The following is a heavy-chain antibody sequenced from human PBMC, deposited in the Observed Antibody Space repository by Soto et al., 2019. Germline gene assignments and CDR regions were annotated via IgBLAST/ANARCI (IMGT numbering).Heavy chain of an antibody. CDR3: ARHRYYYDSSGYRPFDY. CDR2: ISAYNGNT. D-gene: IGHD3-22*01. Sequence: QVQLVQSGAEVKKPGASVKVSCKASGYTFTSYGISWVRQAPGQGLEWMGWISAYNGNTNYAQKVQGRVTMTTDTSTSTAYMELRSLRSDDTAVYYCARHRYYYDSSGYRPFDYWGQGTLVTVSS. CDR1: GYTFTSYG. V-gene: IGHV1-18*01. J-gene: IGHJ4*02.